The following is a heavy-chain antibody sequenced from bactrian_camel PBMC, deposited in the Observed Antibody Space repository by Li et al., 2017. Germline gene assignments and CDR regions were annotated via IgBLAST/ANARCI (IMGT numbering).Heavy chain of an antibody. D-gene: IGHD3*01. CDR2: VDSEGTT. CDR3: AAEVAPSTAGYCWTGLLLDFGH. V-gene: IGHV3-3*01. J-gene: IGHJ6*01. CDR1: GFPHSRFC. Sequence: HVQLVESGGGSVQAGGSLRLSCVGSGFPHSRFCMAWFRQAPGKEREGLVTVDSEGTTTYNDSVKGRFTISHDMVKNIVYLQIDSLKPDDTGIYYCAAEVAPSTAGYCWTGLLLDFGHRGQGTQVTVS.